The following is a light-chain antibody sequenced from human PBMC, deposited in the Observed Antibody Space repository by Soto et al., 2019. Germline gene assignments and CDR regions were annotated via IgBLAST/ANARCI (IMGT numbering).Light chain of an antibody. Sequence: DIQMTQSPSTLSAFVGDRVTITCRASQTISSWLAWYKQKPGKAPKLLIYEASTLENGVPSRFSGSGSGTEFILTISSLQPDDSATYYCQQYNTYPPYTFGQGTQLEIK. CDR3: QQYNTYPPYT. CDR1: QTISSW. J-gene: IGKJ2*01. V-gene: IGKV1-5*03. CDR2: EAS.